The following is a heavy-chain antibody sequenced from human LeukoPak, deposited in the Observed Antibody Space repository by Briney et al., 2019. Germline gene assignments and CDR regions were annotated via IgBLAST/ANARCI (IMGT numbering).Heavy chain of an antibody. CDR3: ARGTTMIVQDAFDI. D-gene: IGHD3-22*01. Sequence: PGGALRVSCAASGFTFSDYYMTWIRQAPGKGLEWVSYISTSSSYTNYADSVKGRFTISRDNAQNSLYLQMNSLRAEDTAMYYCARGTTMIVQDAFDIWGQGTMVTVSS. J-gene: IGHJ3*02. CDR2: ISTSSSYT. CDR1: GFTFSDYY. V-gene: IGHV3-11*06.